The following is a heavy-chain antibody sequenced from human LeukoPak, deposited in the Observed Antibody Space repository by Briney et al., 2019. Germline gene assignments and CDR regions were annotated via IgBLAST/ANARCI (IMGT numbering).Heavy chain of an antibody. Sequence: GGSLRLSCAASGFTFSSYGMHWVRQAPGKGLEWVAVIWYDGSNKYYADSVKGRFTISRDNSKNTLYLQMNSLRAEDTAVYYCARDQGYTYGHSFDYWGQGTLVTVSS. V-gene: IGHV3-33*01. D-gene: IGHD5-18*01. CDR1: GFTFSSYG. CDR2: IWYDGSNK. J-gene: IGHJ4*02. CDR3: ARDQGYTYGHSFDY.